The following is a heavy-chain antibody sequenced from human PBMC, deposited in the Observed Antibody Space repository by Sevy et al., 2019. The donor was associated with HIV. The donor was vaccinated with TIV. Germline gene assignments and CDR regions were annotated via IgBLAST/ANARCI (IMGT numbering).Heavy chain of an antibody. Sequence: GGSRRLSCGASGFTFSRYSMNWVRQAPGKGLEWVSSISSGNSYIYYADSVKGRFTICRDNAKNSLYLHMNSLRAEDTAVYYCARGSGAVVAGNYFDYWGQGILVTVSS. J-gene: IGHJ4*02. D-gene: IGHD6-19*01. CDR1: GFTFSRYS. CDR3: ARGSGAVVAGNYFDY. V-gene: IGHV3-21*01. CDR2: ISSGNSYI.